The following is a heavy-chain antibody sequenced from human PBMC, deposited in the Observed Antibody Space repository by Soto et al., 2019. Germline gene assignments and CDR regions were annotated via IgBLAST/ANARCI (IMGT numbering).Heavy chain of an antibody. CDR2: ISAYNGNT. CDR1: GYTFTSYG. D-gene: IGHD5-12*01. Sequence: QVQLVQSGAEVKKPGASVTVSCKASGYTFTSYGISWVRHAPGQGLERMGWISAYNGNTNSAQKLQGRVTMTTDTSTSTAYMELRSLRSDYTAVYYWARDRGGYDRYYYNSMDVWGQGTTVTVSS. J-gene: IGHJ6*02. CDR3: ARDRGGYDRYYYNSMDV. V-gene: IGHV1-18*04.